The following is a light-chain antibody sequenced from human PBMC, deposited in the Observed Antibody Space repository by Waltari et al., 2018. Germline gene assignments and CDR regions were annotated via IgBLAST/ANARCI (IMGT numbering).Light chain of an antibody. Sequence: DIQMTQSPSSLSASVGGTVTITCQASQDIDINLNWYQQKPGKAPKLLISRASSLQDGFPSRFSGSGSGTDFTLTITSLQPEDIATYYCQQGYRYPITFARGTKVEIK. CDR2: RAS. J-gene: IGKJ4*01. V-gene: IGKV1-39*01. CDR3: QQGYRYPIT. CDR1: QDIDIN.